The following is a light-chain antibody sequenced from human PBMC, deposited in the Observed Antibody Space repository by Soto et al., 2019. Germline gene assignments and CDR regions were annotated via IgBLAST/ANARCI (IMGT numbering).Light chain of an antibody. J-gene: IGLJ1*01. CDR1: SSDVGGYNR. CDR2: DVS. Sequence: QSAVSQPPSVCGSPGQSVTINCTGTSSDVGGYNRVSWYQQPPGTAPKLMIYDVSNRPSGVPDRFSGSKSGNTASLTISGLQAEDEADYYCSSYTSSSTYVCGTGTKVTV. V-gene: IGLV2-18*02. CDR3: SSYTSSSTYV.